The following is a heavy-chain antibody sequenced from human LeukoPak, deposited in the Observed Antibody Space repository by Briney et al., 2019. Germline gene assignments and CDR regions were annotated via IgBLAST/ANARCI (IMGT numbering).Heavy chain of an antibody. CDR1: GYTFTSHY. V-gene: IGHV1-46*01. J-gene: IGHJ4*02. Sequence: GASVKVSCKASGYTFTSHYMHWVRQAPGQGLEWMGRINPSGGSTTYAQRFQGRVTMTRDTCTSTVYMELSSLRSEDTAVYFCARDSYYDSSGSVDYWGQGTLVTVSS. CDR2: INPSGGST. D-gene: IGHD3-22*01. CDR3: ARDSYYDSSGSVDY.